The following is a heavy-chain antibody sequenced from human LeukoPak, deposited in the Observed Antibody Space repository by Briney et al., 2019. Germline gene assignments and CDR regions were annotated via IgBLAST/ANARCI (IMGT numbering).Heavy chain of an antibody. D-gene: IGHD4-11*01. CDR3: ARVGDYSNTPFDY. CDR2: IIPILGIA. Sequence: GSSVKVSCKVSGGTFSSYAISWVRQAPGQGLEWMGRIIPILGIANYAQKFQGRVTITADKSTSTAYMELSSLRSDDTAVYYCARVGDYSNTPFDYWGQGTLVTVSS. CDR1: GGTFSSYA. J-gene: IGHJ4*02. V-gene: IGHV1-69*04.